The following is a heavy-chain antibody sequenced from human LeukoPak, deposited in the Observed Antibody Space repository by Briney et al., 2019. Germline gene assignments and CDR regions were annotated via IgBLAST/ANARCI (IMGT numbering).Heavy chain of an antibody. CDR3: ARESVDTAMVTSVSDYYGMDV. D-gene: IGHD5-18*01. Sequence: GGALRLSCTASGFTFGSYGIHWGRDTLREGREWGGVIWCKGSKKDCSYSVRGRLTISRDNYKNTLYLQMNSLRAEDTAVYYCARESVDTAMVTSVSDYYGMDVWGQGTTVTVSS. J-gene: IGHJ6*02. CDR2: IWCKGSKK. V-gene: IGHV3-33*01. CDR1: GFTFGSYG.